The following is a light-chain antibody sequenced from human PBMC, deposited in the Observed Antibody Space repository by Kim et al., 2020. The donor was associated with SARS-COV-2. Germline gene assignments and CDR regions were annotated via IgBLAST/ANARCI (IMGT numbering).Light chain of an antibody. Sequence: DIQMTQSPSSLSASVGDRVTITCRASQAISNYLAWYQLKPGKVPRLLIYGASTLQSGVPSRFSGGGSGTDFTLTISSLQPEDVATYYCQKYNSAPRTFGQGTKVDIK. V-gene: IGKV1-27*01. CDR2: GAS. J-gene: IGKJ1*01. CDR3: QKYNSAPRT. CDR1: QAISNY.